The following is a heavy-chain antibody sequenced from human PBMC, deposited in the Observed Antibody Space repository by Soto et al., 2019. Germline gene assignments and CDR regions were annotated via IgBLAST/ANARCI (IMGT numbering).Heavy chain of an antibody. CDR3: ASYRAPPAVTSTYYSYYYCMDG. CDR1: GGTFSSYA. D-gene: IGHD1-26*01. Sequence: QVQLVQSGAEVNKPGSSVKVSCKASGGTFSSYAISWVRQAPVQGLEWMGGIIPIFGTANYAQKFQCRVTITEDDSTSTAYMELSSLRSEDTAVYDCASYRAPPAVTSTYYSYYYCMDGWVQGTTVTVAS. CDR2: IIPIFGTA. V-gene: IGHV1-69*01. J-gene: IGHJ6*02.